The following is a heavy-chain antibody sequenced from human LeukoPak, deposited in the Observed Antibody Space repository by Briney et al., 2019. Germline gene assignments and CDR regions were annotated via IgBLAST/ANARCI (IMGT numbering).Heavy chain of an antibody. CDR1: GVTFSGSA. CDR2: IRSKANSYAT. CDR3: TSLARSLATIPFFDQ. J-gene: IGHJ4*02. Sequence: GGSLRLSCAASGVTFSGSAIHWVRQASGKGLEWVGRIRSKANSYATAYTASVKGRFTISRDDSENTAYLQMNSLKTEDTAVYYCTSLARSLATIPFFDQWGQGTLVTVSS. D-gene: IGHD5-12*01. V-gene: IGHV3-73*01.